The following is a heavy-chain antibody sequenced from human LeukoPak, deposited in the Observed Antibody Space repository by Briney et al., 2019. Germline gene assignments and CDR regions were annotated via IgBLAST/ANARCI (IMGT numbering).Heavy chain of an antibody. Sequence: GGSLRLSCAASGFIFDDYGMSWVRQAPGKGLEWVSGINWNGGSTGYVDSVKGRFTISRGNAKNSLYLQMNSLRAEDTALYYCARGGYSGPSDIWGQGTMVTVSS. V-gene: IGHV3-20*04. CDR1: GFIFDDYG. D-gene: IGHD5-12*01. CDR2: INWNGGST. CDR3: ARGGYSGPSDI. J-gene: IGHJ3*02.